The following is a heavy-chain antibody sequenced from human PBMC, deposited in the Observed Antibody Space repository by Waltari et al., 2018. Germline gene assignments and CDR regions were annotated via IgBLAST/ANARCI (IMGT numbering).Heavy chain of an antibody. CDR1: GFTFSSYS. CDR3: MSVAIEQLKASDY. CDR2: ISRSSSYI. V-gene: IGHV3-21*03. D-gene: IGHD6-13*01. J-gene: IGHJ4*02. Sequence: EVQLVESGGGLVKPGGSLRLSCAASGFTFSSYSMNWVRQAPGKGLEGVSSISRSSSYIYYADSVKGRFTISRDNAKNSLYLQMNSLRAEDTAVYYCMSVAIEQLKASDYWGQGTLVTVSS.